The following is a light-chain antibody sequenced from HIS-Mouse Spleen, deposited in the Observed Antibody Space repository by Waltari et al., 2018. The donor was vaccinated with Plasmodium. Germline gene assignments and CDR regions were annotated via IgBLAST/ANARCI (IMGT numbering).Light chain of an antibody. CDR3: QQYNNWSFT. J-gene: IGKJ3*01. CDR1: QSVSSN. CDR2: GAS. Sequence: EIVMTQSPATLSVSPGERATLSCRTSQSVSSNLAWYQQKPGQAPRLLIYGASTRATRIPASFSGSGSGTEFTLIISSLQSEDFAVYYCQQYNNWSFTFGPGTKVDIK. V-gene: IGKV3-15*01.